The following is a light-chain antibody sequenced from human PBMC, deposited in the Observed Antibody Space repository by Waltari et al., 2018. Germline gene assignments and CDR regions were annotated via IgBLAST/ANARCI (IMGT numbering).Light chain of an antibody. CDR3: LQYNSHPLT. CDR1: QGISTY. V-gene: IGKV1-17*01. J-gene: IGKJ4*01. CDR2: AAS. Sequence: DIQMTKSPSSLSASAGDTVTITCRASQGISTYLNWYQQKPGKAPQRLISAASSLESGVPSRFSGSGSGTDFTLTISSLQPEDFATYYCLQYNSHPLTFGGGTKVEIK.